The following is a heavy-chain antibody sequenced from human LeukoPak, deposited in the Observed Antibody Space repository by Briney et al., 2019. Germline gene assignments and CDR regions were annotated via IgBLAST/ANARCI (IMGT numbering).Heavy chain of an antibody. CDR3: AKGHTYGMI. V-gene: IGHV3-11*01. J-gene: IGHJ4*02. D-gene: IGHD3-10*01. CDR2: ISSSGTTM. CDR1: GFTFSDYY. Sequence: PGGSLRLSCAASGFTFSDYYMSWILQTPGKGLEWLSYISSSGTTMEYAKSVKGRFTISRDNAKDSLYLQMNSLEVEDTAVYYCAKGHTYGMIWGQGTLVSVSS.